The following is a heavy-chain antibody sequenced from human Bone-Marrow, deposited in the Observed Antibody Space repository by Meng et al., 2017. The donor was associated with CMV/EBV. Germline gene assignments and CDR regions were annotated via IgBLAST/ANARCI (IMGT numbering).Heavy chain of an antibody. CDR2: IYWNDDK. CDR3: AHTPYDPAGYSPPFQI. J-gene: IGHJ3*02. CDR1: GFSLNTIGLG. V-gene: IGHV2-5*01. D-gene: IGHD3-9*01. Sequence: SGPTLVKPTETLTLTCTFSGFSLNTIGLGVGWIRQPPGKALEWLALIYWNDDKRYSPALKNRLTISKDTSNNQVVLTMANMDPVDTATYSCAHTPYDPAGYSPPFQIWGQGTTVTVSS.